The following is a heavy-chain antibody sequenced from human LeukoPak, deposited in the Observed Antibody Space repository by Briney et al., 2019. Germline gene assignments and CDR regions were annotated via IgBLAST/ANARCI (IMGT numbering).Heavy chain of an antibody. CDR2: VHYSGST. V-gene: IGHV4-59*01. J-gene: IGHJ6*03. CDR3: ARTEESGYNYGYFGYYYYMDV. Sequence: SETLSLTCTVSGGSLSSYYWSWIRQPPGKGLEWIGFVHYSGSTHYNPSLTSRVTISVDTSKNQVSLTLTSVTAADTAVYYCARTEESGYNYGYFGYYYYMDVWGKGTTVTVSS. D-gene: IGHD5-18*01. CDR1: GGSLSSYY.